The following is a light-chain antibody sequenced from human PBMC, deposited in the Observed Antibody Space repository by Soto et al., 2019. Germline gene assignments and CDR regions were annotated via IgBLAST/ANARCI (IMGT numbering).Light chain of an antibody. CDR1: SSDVGSYNR. J-gene: IGLJ1*01. V-gene: IGLV2-18*02. Sequence: QSALTQPPSVSGSPGQSVTISCTGTSSDVGSYNRVSWYQQPPGTAPKLMIYEVSNRPSGVPDRFSGSKSGNTASLAISGLQAEDGADYYCSSYTSNNNYVFGTGTKLTVL. CDR2: EVS. CDR3: SSYTSNNNYV.